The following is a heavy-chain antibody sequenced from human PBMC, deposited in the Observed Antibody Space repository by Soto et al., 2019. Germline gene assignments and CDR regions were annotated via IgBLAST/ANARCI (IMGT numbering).Heavy chain of an antibody. Sequence: SETLSLTCTVSGGSISSNYWSWIRQPPGKGVEWIGYIYHSGATDYNPALKSRVTISVDTSKNQFSLKLSSVTVADTAVYYCASYRGALYFESWGPGTLVTVSS. CDR1: GGSISSNY. V-gene: IGHV4-59*01. CDR3: ASYRGALYFES. J-gene: IGHJ4*02. CDR2: IYHSGAT. D-gene: IGHD3-16*01.